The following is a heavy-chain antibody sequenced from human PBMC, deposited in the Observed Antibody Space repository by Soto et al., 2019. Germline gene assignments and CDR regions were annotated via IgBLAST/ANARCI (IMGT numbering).Heavy chain of an antibody. CDR3: ARFRLEARRPLRPFGVVIFNWFDP. J-gene: IGHJ5*02. V-gene: IGHV4-39*01. D-gene: IGHD3-3*01. Sequence: TLSLTCTVSGGSISSSSYYWGWIRQPPGKGLEWIGSIYYSGSTYYNPSLKSRVTISVDTSKNQFSLKLSSVTAADTAVYYCARFRLEARRPLRPFGVVIFNWFDPWGQGTLVTVSS. CDR2: IYYSGST. CDR1: GGSISSSSYY.